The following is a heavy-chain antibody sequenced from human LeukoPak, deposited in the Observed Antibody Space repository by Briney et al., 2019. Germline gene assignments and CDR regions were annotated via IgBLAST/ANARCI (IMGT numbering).Heavy chain of an antibody. D-gene: IGHD3-9*01. CDR2: IYSGGST. CDR1: GFAVSSNY. CDR3: ARGLRYFDWSSPAFDI. J-gene: IGHJ3*02. V-gene: IGHV3-53*01. Sequence: GGSLRLSCATSGFAVSSNYMSWVRQAPGKGLEWVSVIYSGGSTYYADSVKGRFTISRDNSKNTLYLQMNSLRAEDTAVYYCARGLRYFDWSSPAFDIWGQGTMVTVSS.